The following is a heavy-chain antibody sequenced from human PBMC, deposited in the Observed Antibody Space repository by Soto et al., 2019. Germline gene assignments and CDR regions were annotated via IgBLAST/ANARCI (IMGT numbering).Heavy chain of an antibody. V-gene: IGHV3-30*03. CDR1: YG. CDR3: ASPSSGWYSRNWFDP. Sequence: YGMHWVRQAPGKGLEWVALITYEGSNKYYADAVKGRFTISRDNAKNMVSLQMDSLRAEDTAVYYCASPSSGWYSRNWFDPWGQGTLVTVSS. CDR2: ITYEGSNK. D-gene: IGHD6-19*01. J-gene: IGHJ5*02.